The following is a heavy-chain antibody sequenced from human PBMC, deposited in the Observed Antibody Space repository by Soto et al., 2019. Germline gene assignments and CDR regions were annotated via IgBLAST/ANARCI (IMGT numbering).Heavy chain of an antibody. CDR2: ISAYNGST. CDR3: ARIGDPKNSSGWRVSDY. D-gene: IGHD6-19*01. CDR1: GYTFTSYG. Sequence: QVQLVQSGAEVKKPGASVKVSCKASGYTFTSYGISWVRQAPGQGLEWMGWISAYNGSTNYAQKLQGRVTMTTDTSTSTAYMELRSLRSDDTAVYYCARIGDPKNSSGWRVSDYWGQGTLVTVSS. V-gene: IGHV1-18*01. J-gene: IGHJ4*02.